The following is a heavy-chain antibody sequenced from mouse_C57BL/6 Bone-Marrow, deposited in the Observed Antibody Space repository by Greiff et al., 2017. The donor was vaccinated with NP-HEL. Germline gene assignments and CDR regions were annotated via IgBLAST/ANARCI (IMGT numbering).Heavy chain of an antibody. CDR2: INYDGSST. J-gene: IGHJ4*01. V-gene: IGHV5-16*01. CDR3: AREAQALYAMDY. D-gene: IGHD3-2*02. Sequence: EVKLVESEGGLVQPGSSMKLSCTASGFTFSDYYMAWVRQVPEKGLEWVANINYDGSSTYYLDSLKSRFIISRDNAKNILYLQMSSLKSEDTATYYCAREAQALYAMDYWGQGTSVTGSS. CDR1: GFTFSDYY.